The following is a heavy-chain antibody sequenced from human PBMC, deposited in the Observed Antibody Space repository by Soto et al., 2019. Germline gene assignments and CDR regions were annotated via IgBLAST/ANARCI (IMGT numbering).Heavy chain of an antibody. Sequence: PSETLSLTCTVSGVSISSYYWSWIRQPPGKGLEWIGYIYYSGSTNYNPSLKSRVTISVDTSKNQFSLKLSSVTAADTAVYYCARHEWGIAVAGFDYWGQGTLVTVS. CDR3: ARHEWGIAVAGFDY. CDR1: GVSISSYY. D-gene: IGHD6-19*01. J-gene: IGHJ4*02. V-gene: IGHV4-59*08. CDR2: IYYSGST.